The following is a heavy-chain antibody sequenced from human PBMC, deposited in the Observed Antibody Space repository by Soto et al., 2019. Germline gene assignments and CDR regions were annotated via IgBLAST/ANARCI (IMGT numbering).Heavy chain of an antibody. CDR1: GGTFSSYA. CDR3: ARRMYSSGWYDPFDY. CDR2: IIPIFGTA. V-gene: IGHV1-69*06. Sequence: ASVKVSCKASGGTFSSYAISWVRQAPGQGLEWMGGIIPIFGTANYAQKFQGRVTITADKSTSTAYMELSSLRSEDTAVYYCARRMYSSGWYDPFDYWGQGTLVTVSS. J-gene: IGHJ4*02. D-gene: IGHD6-19*01.